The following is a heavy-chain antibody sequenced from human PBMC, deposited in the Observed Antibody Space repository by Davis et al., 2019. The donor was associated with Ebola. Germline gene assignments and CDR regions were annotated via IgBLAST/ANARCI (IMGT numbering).Heavy chain of an antibody. Sequence: GESLKISCAASGYTFRSYGMHWVRQAPGKGLEWVAFIPYDGSNKEYADSVKGRFTISRDNSKNTLFLQMNSLRAEDTAVYYCANLGSIAAGWAYFDYWGQGTLVTVSS. V-gene: IGHV3-30*02. CDR2: IPYDGSNK. J-gene: IGHJ4*02. D-gene: IGHD6-13*01. CDR1: GYTFRSYG. CDR3: ANLGSIAAGWAYFDY.